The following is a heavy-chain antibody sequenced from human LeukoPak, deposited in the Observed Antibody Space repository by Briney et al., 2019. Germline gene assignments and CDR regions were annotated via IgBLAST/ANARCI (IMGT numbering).Heavy chain of an antibody. V-gene: IGHV4-34*01. D-gene: IGHD3-22*01. CDR2: ITPSGST. CDR3: ASSFYYDSRAY. Sequence: SETLSLTCVVYGGSFSGYFWSWIRQPPGKGLEWIGEITPSGSTNYNPSLKSRVSISIDTSKKKLSLRLTSVTAADSAVYYCASSFYYDSRAYWGQGTLVTVSS. CDR1: GGSFSGYF. J-gene: IGHJ4*02.